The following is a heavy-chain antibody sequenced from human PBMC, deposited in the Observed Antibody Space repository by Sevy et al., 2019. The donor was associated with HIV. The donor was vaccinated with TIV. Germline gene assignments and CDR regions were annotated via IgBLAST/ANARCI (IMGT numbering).Heavy chain of an antibody. D-gene: IGHD3-10*02. Sequence: ASVKVSCKASGGTFSSYAISWVRQAPGQGLEWMGGIIPIFGTANYAQKFQGRVTITADKSTSTAYMELSSLGSEDTAVYYCARGGANARGVIITNSDAFDIWGQGTMVTVSS. CDR3: ARGGANARGVIITNSDAFDI. CDR1: GGTFSSYA. V-gene: IGHV1-69*06. CDR2: IIPIFGTA. J-gene: IGHJ3*02.